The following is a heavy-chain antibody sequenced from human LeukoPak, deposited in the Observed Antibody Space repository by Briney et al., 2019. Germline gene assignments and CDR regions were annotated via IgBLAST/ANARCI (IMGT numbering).Heavy chain of an antibody. CDR1: GFTFSNYA. V-gene: IGHV3-30*04. D-gene: IGHD2-15*01. J-gene: IGHJ4*02. CDR2: ISYDGRNK. CDR3: AKAPVTTCRGAFCYPFDY. Sequence: GGSLRLSCAASGFTFSNYAMHWVRQAPGKGLEWMSVISYDGRNKYFADSVKGRFTISRDSSKNTLFLQMNRLRPEDAAVYYCAKAPVTTCRGAFCYPFDYWGLGTLVTVSS.